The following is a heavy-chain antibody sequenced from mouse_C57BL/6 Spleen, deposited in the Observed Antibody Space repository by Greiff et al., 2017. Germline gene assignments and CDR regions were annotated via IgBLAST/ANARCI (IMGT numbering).Heavy chain of an antibody. V-gene: IGHV1-15*01. Sequence: SGAELVRPGASVTLSCKASGYTFTDYEMHWVKQTPVHGLEWIGAIDPETGGTAYNQKFKGKAILTADKSSSTAYMELRSLTSEDSAVYYCTRSIITTVVATGYFDVWGTGTTVTVSS. CDR2: IDPETGGT. CDR1: GYTFTDYE. J-gene: IGHJ1*03. D-gene: IGHD1-1*01. CDR3: TRSIITTVVATGYFDV.